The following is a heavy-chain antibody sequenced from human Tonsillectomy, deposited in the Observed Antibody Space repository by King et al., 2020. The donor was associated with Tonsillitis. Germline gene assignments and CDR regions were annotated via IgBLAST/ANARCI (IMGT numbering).Heavy chain of an antibody. V-gene: IGHV4-39*01. J-gene: IGHJ5*02. CDR2: IYSSGST. CDR1: GCSISSRSYY. D-gene: IGHD3-16*02. CDR3: ARHDATYRPRHWFDP. Sequence: LQLQESGPGLVKPSETLSLTCTVSGCSISSRSYYWGWIRQPPGKGLEWIGSIYSSGSTYYNPSLKSRVSISVDTSKNQLSLKLTPVTAADTAVYYFARHDATYRPRHWFDPWGQGTLVTVSS.